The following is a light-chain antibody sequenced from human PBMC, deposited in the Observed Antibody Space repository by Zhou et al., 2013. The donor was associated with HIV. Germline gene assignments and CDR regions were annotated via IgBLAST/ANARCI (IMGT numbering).Light chain of an antibody. CDR2: AAS. V-gene: IGKV1-13*02. CDR3: QQYNSYPRT. Sequence: AIQLTQSPSSLSASVGDRVTITCRASQSISLNWYQQKPGKAPKLLIYAASSLQSGVPSRFSASGSGTEFTLTISSLQPDDFATYYCQQYNSYPRTFGQGTKVEVK. CDR1: QSIS. J-gene: IGKJ1*01.